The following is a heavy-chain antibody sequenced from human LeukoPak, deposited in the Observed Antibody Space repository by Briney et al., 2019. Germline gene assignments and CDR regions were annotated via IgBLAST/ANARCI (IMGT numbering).Heavy chain of an antibody. D-gene: IGHD2-15*01. CDR3: ARDQSPCSGGSCYCDY. J-gene: IGHJ4*02. CDR2: IYTSGST. V-gene: IGHV4-4*07. Sequence: SETLSPTCTVSGGSISSYYWSWIRQPAGKGLEWIGRIYTSGSTNYNPSLKSRVTMSVDTSKNQFSLKLSSVTAADTAVYYCARDQSPCSGGSCYCDYWGQGTLVTVSS. CDR1: GGSISSYY.